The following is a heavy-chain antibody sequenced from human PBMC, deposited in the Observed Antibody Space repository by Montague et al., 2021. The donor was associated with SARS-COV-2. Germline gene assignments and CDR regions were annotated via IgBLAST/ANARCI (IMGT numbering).Heavy chain of an antibody. CDR3: ARLGDGVVPSPILGVGPYYSYDYIDV. CDR2: IHHGGST. V-gene: IGHV4-34*01. Sequence: SETLSLTCAVHGGSSSTYSWNWIRQPPGKGLEWIGEIHHGGSTNYNPSLKSRVTISADTSKNQFSLKLTSVAAADTAVYYCARLGDGVVPSPILGVGPYYSYDYIDVWGKGTKVTVS. J-gene: IGHJ6*03. CDR1: GGSSSTYS. D-gene: IGHD3-10*01.